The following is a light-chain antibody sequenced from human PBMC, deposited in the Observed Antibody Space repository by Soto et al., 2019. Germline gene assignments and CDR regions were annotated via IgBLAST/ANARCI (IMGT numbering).Light chain of an antibody. J-gene: IGKJ4*01. CDR1: QGINNW. CDR2: TTS. V-gene: IGKV1D-12*01. Sequence: DIQMTQSPSSVSASVGDRVTITCRASQGINNWLAWYQQKPGKAPKRLIYTTSSLQSGVPSRFSGSVSGTHFTFTISSLQPEDFSTYYCPQTNSSPLTFGGGTKVEIQ. CDR3: PQTNSSPLT.